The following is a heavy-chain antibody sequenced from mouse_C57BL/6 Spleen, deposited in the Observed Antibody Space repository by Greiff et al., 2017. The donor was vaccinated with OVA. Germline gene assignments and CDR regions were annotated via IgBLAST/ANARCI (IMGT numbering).Heavy chain of an antibody. CDR2: IWRGGST. V-gene: IGHV2-5*01. D-gene: IGHD1-1*01. CDR3: AKTYYYGSSDYAMDY. J-gene: IGHJ4*01. CDR1: GFSLTSYG. Sequence: QVQLQQSGPGLVQPSQSLSITCTVSGFSLTSYGVHWVRQSPGKGLEWLGVIWRGGSTDYNAAFMSRLSITKDNSKSQVFFKMNSLQADDTAIYYWAKTYYYGSSDYAMDYWGQGTSVTVSS.